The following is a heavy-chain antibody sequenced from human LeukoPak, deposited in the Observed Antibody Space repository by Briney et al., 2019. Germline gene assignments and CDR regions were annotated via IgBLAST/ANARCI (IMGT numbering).Heavy chain of an antibody. CDR1: GYTFISYG. J-gene: IGHJ5*02. CDR3: ARDEARYSSGYYPNWFDP. V-gene: IGHV1-18*01. D-gene: IGHD3-22*01. CDR2: ISGHNGYT. Sequence: GASVKVSCKASGYTFISYGISWVRQAPGQGLEGMGWISGHNGYTHYAHNFQGRVTMTTDTSTSTAYMELRSLRSDDTAVYYCARDEARYSSGYYPNWFDPWGQGTLVTVSS.